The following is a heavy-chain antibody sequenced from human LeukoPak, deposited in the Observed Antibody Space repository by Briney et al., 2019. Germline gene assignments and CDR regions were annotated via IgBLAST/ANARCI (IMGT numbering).Heavy chain of an antibody. V-gene: IGHV1-69*13. CDR1: GGTFSSYA. CDR2: IIPIFGTA. Sequence: GASVKVSCKASGGTFSSYAISWVRQAPGQGLEWMGGIIPIFGTANYAQKFQGRVTITADESTSTAYMELSSLRPEDTAVYYCARVSDSTSHYDYWGQGILVTVSS. CDR3: ARVSDSTSHYDY. J-gene: IGHJ4*02. D-gene: IGHD1-26*01.